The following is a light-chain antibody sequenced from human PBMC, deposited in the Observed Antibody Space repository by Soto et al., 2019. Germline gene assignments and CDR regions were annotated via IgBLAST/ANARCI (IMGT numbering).Light chain of an antibody. V-gene: IGKV4-1*01. CDR2: WAS. CDR1: QSVLYSSNNKNY. CDR3: QHYYSTPYT. J-gene: IGKJ2*01. Sequence: DIVMTQSPDSLAVSLGERATLNCKSSQSVLYSSNNKNYLAWYQQNPGQPPKLLISWASTRESGVPDRFSGSGSGSDFSLTISSLQADDVAVYYCQHYYSTPYTFGQGNKLEIK.